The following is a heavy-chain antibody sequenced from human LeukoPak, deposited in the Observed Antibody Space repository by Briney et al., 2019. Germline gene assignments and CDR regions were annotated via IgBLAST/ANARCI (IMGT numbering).Heavy chain of an antibody. CDR2: ISSSSSYI. D-gene: IGHD6-13*01. V-gene: IGHV3-21*01. CDR3: ARVRIAAAGKGFDY. J-gene: IGHJ4*02. Sequence: GGSLRLSRAAPGFTFSSYSMNWVRQAPGKGLEWVSSISSSSSYIYYADSVKGRFTISRDNAKNSLYLQMNSLRAEDTAVYYCARVRIAAAGKGFDYWGQGTLVTVSS. CDR1: GFTFSSYS.